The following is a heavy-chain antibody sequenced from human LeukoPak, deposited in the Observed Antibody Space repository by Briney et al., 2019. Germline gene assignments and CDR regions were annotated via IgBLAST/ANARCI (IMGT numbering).Heavy chain of an antibody. V-gene: IGHV3-48*03. CDR3: ARGPAASGYYDSRGRYGYFDY. CDR1: GFTFSSYE. CDR2: ISSSGSTI. J-gene: IGHJ4*02. Sequence: PGGSLRLSCAASGFTFSSYEMNWVRQAPGKGLEWVSYISSSGSTIYCADSVKGRFTISRDNAKNSLYLQMNSLRAEDTAVYYCARGPAASGYYDSRGRYGYFDYWGQGTLVTVSS. D-gene: IGHD3-22*01.